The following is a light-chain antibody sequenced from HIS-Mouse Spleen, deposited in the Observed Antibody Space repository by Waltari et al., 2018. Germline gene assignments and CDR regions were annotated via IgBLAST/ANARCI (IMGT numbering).Light chain of an antibody. V-gene: IGKV1-39*01. CDR2: AAS. J-gene: IGKJ2*01. CDR3: QQSYSTPNT. Sequence: DIQMTQSPSSLSASVGDRVTITCRESQSIRSYLNWYQQKPGKAPKLLIYAASSLQSGVPSRFSGSGSGTDFTLTISSLQPEDFATYYCQQSYSTPNTFGQGTKLEIK. CDR1: QSIRSY.